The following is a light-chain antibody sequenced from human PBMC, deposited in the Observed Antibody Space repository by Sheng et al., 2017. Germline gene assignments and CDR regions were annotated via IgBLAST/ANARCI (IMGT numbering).Light chain of an antibody. J-gene: IGKJ5*01. CDR3: QQANSFPIT. V-gene: IGKV1-39*01. Sequence: DIQMTQSPSSLSASVGDRVIITCRASQSISRYLNWYQQRPGTAPKLLIYGVSNLQNGVPSRFSGSGSWTDFTLTISSLQPEDFATYFCQQANSFPITFGQETRLDIK. CDR1: QSISRY. CDR2: GVS.